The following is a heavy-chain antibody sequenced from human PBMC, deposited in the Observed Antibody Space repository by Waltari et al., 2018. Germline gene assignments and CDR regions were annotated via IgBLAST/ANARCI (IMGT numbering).Heavy chain of an antibody. V-gene: IGHV1-69*05. CDR1: GGTFSSYA. J-gene: IGHJ3*02. CDR2: IIPIFGTA. Sequence: QVQLVQSGAEVKKPGSSVKVSCKASGGTFSSYAISWVRQAPGQGLEWMGGIIPIFGTANYAKKFQGRVTITTDESTSTAYMELSSLRSEDTAVYYCASPDSSTRNDAFDIWGQGTMVTVSS. CDR3: ASPDSSTRNDAFDI. D-gene: IGHD2-2*01.